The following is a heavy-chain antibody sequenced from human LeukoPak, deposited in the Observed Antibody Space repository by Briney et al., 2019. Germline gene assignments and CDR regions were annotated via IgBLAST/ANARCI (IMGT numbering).Heavy chain of an antibody. D-gene: IGHD6-13*01. J-gene: IGHJ4*02. CDR1: GFTFSSCA. Sequence: GGSLRLSCAASGFTFSSCAMNWVRQAPGKGLEWVSVISGTGGSTYYADSVKGRFTISRDNSKNTLSLQMNSLRVEDTAVYYCAKTRPLDSSSWSHGDYWGQGTLVTVSS. V-gene: IGHV3-23*01. CDR2: ISGTGGST. CDR3: AKTRPLDSSSWSHGDY.